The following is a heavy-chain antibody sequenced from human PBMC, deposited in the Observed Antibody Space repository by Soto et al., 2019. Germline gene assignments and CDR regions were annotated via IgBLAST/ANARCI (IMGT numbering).Heavy chain of an antibody. CDR3: AKVDYGSGNSY. V-gene: IGHV3-30*02. D-gene: IGHD2-15*01. CDR2: IWHDGSNK. J-gene: IGHJ4*02. CDR1: GFAFSSYG. Sequence: GGSLRLSCAASGFAFSSYGMHWVRQAPGKGLEWVAVIWHDGSNKYYADSVKGRFTISRDSSKNTLYLQMNSLRAEDTAVYYCAKVDYGSGNSYWGQGTLVTVS.